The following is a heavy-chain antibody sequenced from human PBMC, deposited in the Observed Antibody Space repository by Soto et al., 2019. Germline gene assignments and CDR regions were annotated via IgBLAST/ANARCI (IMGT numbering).Heavy chain of an antibody. CDR2: ISYDGSNK. V-gene: IGHV3-30*18. CDR1: GFTFSSYG. Sequence: PGGSLRLSCAASGFTFSSYGMHWVRQAPGKGLEWVAVISYDGSNKYYADSVKGRFTISRDNYKNTLYLQMNSLRAEDTAVYYCAKEVEAVAPIRSLDYWGPGTIVTVSS. D-gene: IGHD2-15*01. J-gene: IGHJ4*02. CDR3: AKEVEAVAPIRSLDY.